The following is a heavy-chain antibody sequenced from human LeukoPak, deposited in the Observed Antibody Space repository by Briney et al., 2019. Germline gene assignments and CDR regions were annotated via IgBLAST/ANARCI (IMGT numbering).Heavy chain of an antibody. J-gene: IGHJ4*02. V-gene: IGHV4-39*07. CDR3: ARDCGITIFGVVIPHYYFDY. CDR2: IYYSGST. CDR1: GGSISSSSYY. Sequence: SETLSLTCTVSGGSISSSSYYWGWIRQPPGKGLEWIGSIYYSGSTYYNPSLKSRVTISVDTSKNQFSLKLSSVTAADTAVYYCARDCGITIFGVVIPHYYFDYWGQGTLVTVSS. D-gene: IGHD3-3*01.